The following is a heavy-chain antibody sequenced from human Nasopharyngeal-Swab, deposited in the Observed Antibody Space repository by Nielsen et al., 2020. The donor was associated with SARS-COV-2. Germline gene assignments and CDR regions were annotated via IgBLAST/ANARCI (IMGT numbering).Heavy chain of an antibody. CDR3: ARDLGVMSDY. V-gene: IGHV3-53*01. D-gene: IGHD3-16*01. CDR2: IYSGGST. J-gene: IGHJ4*02. CDR1: GGSISSNY. Sequence: ETLSLTCTVSGGSISSNYMSWVRQAPGKGLEWVSVIYSGGSTYYADSVKGRFTISRDNSKNTLYLQMNSLRAEDTAVYYCARDLGVMSDYWGQGTLVTVSS.